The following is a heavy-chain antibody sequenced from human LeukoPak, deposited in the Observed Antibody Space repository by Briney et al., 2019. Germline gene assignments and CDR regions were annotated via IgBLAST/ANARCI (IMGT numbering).Heavy chain of an antibody. CDR3: ARGKFQWLAYYYYYYMDV. Sequence: PSETLSLTCTVSGGSISSSSYYWSWIRQPPGKGLEWIGEINHSGSTNYNPSLKSRVTISVDTSKNQFSLKLSSVTAADTAVYYCARGKFQWLAYYYYYYMDVWGKGTTVTVSS. J-gene: IGHJ6*03. V-gene: IGHV4-39*07. D-gene: IGHD6-19*01. CDR1: GGSISSSSYY. CDR2: INHSGST.